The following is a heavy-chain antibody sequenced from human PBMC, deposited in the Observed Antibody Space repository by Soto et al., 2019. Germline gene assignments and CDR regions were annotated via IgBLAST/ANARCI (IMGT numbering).Heavy chain of an antibody. CDR2: IYHSGTT. V-gene: IGHV4-4*02. D-gene: IGHD4-4*01. CDR3: ARDSGKLTGPFEY. Sequence: QVQLQESGPGLVKPSGTLSLTCAVSGDSISSSNWWSWVRQPPGKGLEWIGEIYHSGTTHYNPSLESRVTMSMDKPKNQFSLILTSVTAADTAVYYCARDSGKLTGPFEYWGQGTLVTVSS. J-gene: IGHJ4*02. CDR1: GDSISSSNW.